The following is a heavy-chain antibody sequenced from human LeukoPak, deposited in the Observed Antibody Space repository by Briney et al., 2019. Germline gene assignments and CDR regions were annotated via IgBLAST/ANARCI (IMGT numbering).Heavy chain of an antibody. CDR3: AKGRSSSSRGSFNY. CDR1: GFIFSSYA. V-gene: IGHV3-23*01. CDR2: IDGSGSGT. Sequence: GRSLRLSCAASGFIFSSYAMRWVRQAPGKGQYQVSTIDGSGSGTYYADSVKGRFTISRDDSKNTLYLQMNNLRVEDTAVYYCAKGRSSSSRGSFNYWGQGTLVTVSS. D-gene: IGHD6-13*01. J-gene: IGHJ4*02.